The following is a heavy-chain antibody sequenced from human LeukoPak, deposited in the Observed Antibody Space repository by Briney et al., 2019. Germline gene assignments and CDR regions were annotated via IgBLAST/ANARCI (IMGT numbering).Heavy chain of an antibody. CDR2: ISSSGSTI. V-gene: IGHV3-48*03. CDR3: AREPVVTGNFDY. J-gene: IGHJ4*02. Sequence: GGSLRLSCAASGFTFSSYEMNWVRQASGKGLEWVSYISSSGSTIYYADSVKGRFTISRDNAKNSLYLQMNSLRAEGTAVYYCAREPVVTGNFDYWGQGTLVTVSS. CDR1: GFTFSSYE. D-gene: IGHD4-23*01.